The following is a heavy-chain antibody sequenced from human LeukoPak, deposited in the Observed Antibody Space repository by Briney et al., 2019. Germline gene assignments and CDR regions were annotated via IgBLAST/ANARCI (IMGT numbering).Heavy chain of an antibody. CDR2: ITGSGGRT. J-gene: IGHJ6*03. CDR3: AKLHAAVAGENLSPSYYYYYYYMDV. CDR1: GFTFSSYA. V-gene: IGHV3-23*01. D-gene: IGHD6-19*01. Sequence: PGGSLRLSCAASGFTFSSYAMNWVRQAPGKGLEWVSAITGSGGRTYYADSVKGRFTISRDNSKNTLYLQMNSLRAEDTAVYYCAKLHAAVAGENLSPSYYYYYYYMDVWGKGTTVTISS.